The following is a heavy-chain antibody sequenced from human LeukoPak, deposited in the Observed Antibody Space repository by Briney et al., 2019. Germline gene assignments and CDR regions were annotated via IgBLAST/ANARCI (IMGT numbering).Heavy chain of an antibody. V-gene: IGHV3-11*01. D-gene: IGHD3-3*01. CDR3: ARDRIGDFWSGYYVPPDY. Sequence: GGSLRLSCAASGFTFSDYYMSWIRQAPEKGLEWVSYISGSGSTIYYADSVKGRFTISRDNAKNSLYLQMNSLRAEDTAVYYCARDRIGDFWSGYYVPPDYWGQGTLVTVSS. CDR2: ISGSGSTI. J-gene: IGHJ4*02. CDR1: GFTFSDYY.